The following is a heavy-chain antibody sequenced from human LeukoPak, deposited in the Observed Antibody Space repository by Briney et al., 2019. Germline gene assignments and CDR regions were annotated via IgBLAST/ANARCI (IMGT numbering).Heavy chain of an antibody. CDR2: INADGSST. CDR1: GFTFSNAW. Sequence: GGSLRLSCAASGFTFSNAWMHWVRQVPGKGLAWGSLINADGSSTSYAGSVKGRFTISRDNAKNTLYLQMNSLRAGETAVYYCARGNSGYDQWGQGTLVSVSS. CDR3: ARGNSGYDQ. V-gene: IGHV3-74*01. J-gene: IGHJ5*02. D-gene: IGHD5-12*01.